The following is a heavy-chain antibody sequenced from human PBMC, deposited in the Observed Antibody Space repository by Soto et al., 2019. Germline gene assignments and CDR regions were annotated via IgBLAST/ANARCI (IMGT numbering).Heavy chain of an antibody. CDR1: GGSISSGGYY. V-gene: IGHV4-31*01. J-gene: IGHJ3*02. D-gene: IGHD1-26*01. CDR2: ICYSGST. CDR3: ARAGRIGHYILRVGARDAFDI. Sequence: QVQLQESGPGLVKPSHTLSLTCTVSGGSISSGGYYWCWIRQHPGKGLEWIGYICYSGSTYYNPSPKSQVTISVDTSKNPFSLKLSSVTAADTAVYYCARAGRIGHYILRVGARDAFDIWGQGTMVTVSS.